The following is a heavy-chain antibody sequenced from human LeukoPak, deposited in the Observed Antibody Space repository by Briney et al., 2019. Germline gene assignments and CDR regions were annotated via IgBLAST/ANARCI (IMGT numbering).Heavy chain of an antibody. V-gene: IGHV4-59*01. CDR1: GDSISGYY. J-gene: IGHJ6*02. Sequence: PSETLSLTCTVSGDSISGYYWTWIRQPPGKGLEWIGYIYYSGSTNYNPSLKSRVTISVDTSKNQFSLKLSSVTAADTAVYYCARDQYYYYGMDVWGQGTTVTVSS. CDR2: IYYSGST. CDR3: ARDQYYYYGMDV.